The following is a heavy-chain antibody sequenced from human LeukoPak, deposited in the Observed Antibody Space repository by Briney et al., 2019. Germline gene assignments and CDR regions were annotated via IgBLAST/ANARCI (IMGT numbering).Heavy chain of an antibody. CDR3: AKRNTMVRGGPCFDY. CDR1: GFSFSSYA. Sequence: GGSLRLSCAASGFSFSSYAMNWVRQAPGKGLEWVSIIFGNGDTTYYADSVKGRFTVSRDNSKHTLYLQMNDLRPDDTAIYYCAKRNTMVRGGPCFDYWGQGLLVTVSS. J-gene: IGHJ4*02. V-gene: IGHV3-23*01. D-gene: IGHD3-10*01. CDR2: IFGNGDTT.